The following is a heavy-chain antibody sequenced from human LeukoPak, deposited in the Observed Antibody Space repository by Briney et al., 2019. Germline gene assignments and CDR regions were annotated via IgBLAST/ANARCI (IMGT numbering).Heavy chain of an antibody. CDR2: ISSSGCYI. Sequence: GGSLRLSCAASGFTFSSYSMNWVRQAPGKGLEWVSSISSSGCYIYYADSVKGRFTISRDNAKNSLYLQMNSLRAEDTAVYYCARDQQFYSSSGFDYWGQGTLVTVSS. D-gene: IGHD6-6*01. J-gene: IGHJ4*02. V-gene: IGHV3-21*01. CDR3: ARDQQFYSSSGFDY. CDR1: GFTFSSYS.